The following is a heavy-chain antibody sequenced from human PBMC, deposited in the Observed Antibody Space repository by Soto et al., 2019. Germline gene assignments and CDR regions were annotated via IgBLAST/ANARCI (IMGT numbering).Heavy chain of an antibody. CDR1: GGTFSSYA. CDR2: IIPIFGTA. V-gene: IGHV1-69*06. D-gene: IGHD3-22*01. CDR3: ARGDNYYDSSGYQSLDYYYGMDV. J-gene: IGHJ6*02. Sequence: QVQLVQSGAEVKKPGSSVKVSCKASGGTFSSYAISWVRQAPGQGLEWMGGIIPIFGTANYAQKFQGRVTITADKSTSIAYIELSSLRSEDTAVYYCARGDNYYDSSGYQSLDYYYGMDVWGQGTTVTVSS.